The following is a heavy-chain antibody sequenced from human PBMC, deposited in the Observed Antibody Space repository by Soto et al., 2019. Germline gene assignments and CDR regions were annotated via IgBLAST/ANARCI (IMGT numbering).Heavy chain of an antibody. CDR3: ERDLYSGYDSEGSYGCDY. J-gene: IGHJ4*02. D-gene: IGHD5-12*01. CDR1: GFTFSSYS. CDR2: ISSSSSTI. V-gene: IGHV3-48*02. Sequence: VQLVESGGGLVQPGGSLRLSCAASGFTFSSYSMNWVRQAPGHGLEWVSYISSSSSTIYYADSVKGRFTISRDNAKNSLYMQMNSLRDEDTAVYYCERDLYSGYDSEGSYGCDYWGQGTLVTVSS.